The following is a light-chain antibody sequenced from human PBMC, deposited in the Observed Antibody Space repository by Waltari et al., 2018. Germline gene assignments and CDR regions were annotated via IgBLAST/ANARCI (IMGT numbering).Light chain of an antibody. Sequence: SYDLTQPPSVSVSPGQTANIACSGDKLGDKYVCWYYQKPGQSPVLVIYQDNKRPSGIPERFSGSNSGNTATLTIIGTQAMDEADYYCQAWDSSTVVFGGGTKLTVL. V-gene: IGLV3-1*01. CDR3: QAWDSSTVV. CDR2: QDN. CDR1: KLGDKY. J-gene: IGLJ2*01.